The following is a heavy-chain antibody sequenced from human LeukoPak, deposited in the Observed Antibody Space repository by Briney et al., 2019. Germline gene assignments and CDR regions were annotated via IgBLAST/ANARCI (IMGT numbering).Heavy chain of an antibody. Sequence: RASVKVSCKASGYTFTSYHMHWVRLAPGQGLEWMGIINPSGDSRSYAQKFQGRVTMTRDTSTSTVYMELSNLRSEDTAVYYCARAETISSSWPYYFDYWGQGTLVTVSS. CDR1: GYTFTSYH. D-gene: IGHD6-13*01. V-gene: IGHV1-46*01. CDR3: ARAETISSSWPYYFDY. J-gene: IGHJ4*02. CDR2: INPSGDSR.